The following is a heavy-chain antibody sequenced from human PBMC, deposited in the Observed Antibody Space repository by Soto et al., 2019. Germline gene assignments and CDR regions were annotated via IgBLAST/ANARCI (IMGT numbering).Heavy chain of an antibody. D-gene: IGHD4-17*01. Sequence: QVQLVESGGGVVQAGRSLRLSCAASGFTFSSYAMHWVRQAPGKGLEWVAVISYDGSNKYYADSVKGRFTISRDNSKNTLYLQMNSLRAEDTAVYYCAREDGDYVLSPLFDPWGQGTLVTVSS. V-gene: IGHV3-30-3*01. CDR1: GFTFSSYA. CDR3: AREDGDYVLSPLFDP. J-gene: IGHJ5*02. CDR2: ISYDGSNK.